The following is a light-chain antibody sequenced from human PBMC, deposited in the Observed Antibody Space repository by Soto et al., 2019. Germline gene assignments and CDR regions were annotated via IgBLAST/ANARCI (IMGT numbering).Light chain of an antibody. CDR3: SSYTSVSTWL. V-gene: IGLV2-14*01. J-gene: IGLJ2*01. CDR1: SRDVGGYNY. Sequence: QSALTQPPSASGSPGQSVTIPCTGTSRDVGGYNYVSWYQQYPGKAPKVIISEVTNRPSGVPNRFSGSKSGNTASLTISGLQAEDEADYYCSSYTSVSTWLFGGGTKLTVL. CDR2: EVT.